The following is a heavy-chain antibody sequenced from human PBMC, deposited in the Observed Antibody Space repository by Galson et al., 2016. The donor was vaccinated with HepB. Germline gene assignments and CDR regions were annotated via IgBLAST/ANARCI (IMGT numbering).Heavy chain of an antibody. CDR3: ARGDYSHHVGWWFDP. J-gene: IGHJ5*02. CDR1: GYTFTNYY. Sequence: SVKVSCKASGYTFTNYYIQWVRQAPGQGLEWMGMIDPSGGSTSYAQKYQGRVTMTRDTSTRTVYMDLSRLRSEDTAVYYCARGDYSHHVGWWFDPWGQGTLVTVSS. V-gene: IGHV1-46*01. CDR2: IDPSGGST. D-gene: IGHD4-11*01.